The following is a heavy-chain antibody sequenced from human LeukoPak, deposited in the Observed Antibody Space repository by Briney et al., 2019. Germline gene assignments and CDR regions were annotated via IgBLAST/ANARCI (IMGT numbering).Heavy chain of an antibody. CDR2: ISYDGSNK. D-gene: IGHD3-10*01. J-gene: IGHJ4*02. Sequence: GGSLRLSCAASGFTFSSYAMHWVRQAPGKGLEWVAVISYDGSNKYYADSVKGRFTISRDNSKNTLYLQMNSLRAEDTAVYYCVRAKPKNMVRGLIMRRESRYYFDYWGQGTLVTVSS. CDR3: VRAKPKNMVRGLIMRRESRYYFDY. V-gene: IGHV3-30*04. CDR1: GFTFSSYA.